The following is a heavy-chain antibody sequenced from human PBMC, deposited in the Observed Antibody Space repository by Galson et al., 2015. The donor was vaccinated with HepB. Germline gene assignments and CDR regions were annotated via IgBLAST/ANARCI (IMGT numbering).Heavy chain of an antibody. CDR1: GGSISSYY. Sequence: ETLSLTCTVSGGSISSYYWNWIRQPPGKGLEWIGYFYYGGSTNYNPSLKSRVTTSVDMSKNQFSLKLSSVTAADTAVYYCARALSASYSGPAFDLWGQGTMVTVS. CDR2: FYYGGST. CDR3: ARALSASYSGPAFDL. D-gene: IGHD1-26*01. J-gene: IGHJ3*01. V-gene: IGHV4-59*01.